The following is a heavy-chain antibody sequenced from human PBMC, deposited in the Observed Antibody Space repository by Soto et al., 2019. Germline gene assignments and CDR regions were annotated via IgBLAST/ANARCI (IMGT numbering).Heavy chain of an antibody. CDR1: GGSMSTGSYF. J-gene: IGHJ4*02. CDR2: VFRSGSI. CDR3: ARARNRYFDY. D-gene: IGHD1-1*01. Sequence: QVHLQESGPGLVRPSESLSPTCNVSGGSMSTGSYFWSWVRQPPGKGLEWIGYVFRSGSINYSPSFKSRVTISIDTSKNQFSLMLKSVTAADTAVYFCARARNRYFDYWGQGALVTVSS. V-gene: IGHV4-61*01.